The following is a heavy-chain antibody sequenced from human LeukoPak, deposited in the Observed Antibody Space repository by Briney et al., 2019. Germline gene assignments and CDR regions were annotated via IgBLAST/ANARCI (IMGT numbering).Heavy chain of an antibody. Sequence: PGESLSLSCAASGFTFSSYAMSWVRQAPGKGLEWVSGTSGGSSSYADSVKGRFTISRDNPRNTLYMQMNSLRAEDTALHYCAIMHPYYDGSGYWVQWGQGTLVTVSS. J-gene: IGHJ4*02. CDR1: GFTFSSYA. CDR2: TSGGSS. D-gene: IGHD3-22*01. V-gene: IGHV3-23*01. CDR3: AIMHPYYDGSGYWVQ.